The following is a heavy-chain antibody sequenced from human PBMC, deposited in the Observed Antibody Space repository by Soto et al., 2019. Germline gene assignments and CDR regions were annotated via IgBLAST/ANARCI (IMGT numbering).Heavy chain of an antibody. J-gene: IGHJ4*02. CDR2: IYYSGST. CDR3: ARRLKNYYGSGSYYKHFDY. D-gene: IGHD3-10*01. V-gene: IGHV4-39*01. Sequence: SETLSLTCTVSGGSISSSSYYWGWIRQPPGKGLEWIGSIYYSGSTYYNPSLKSRVTISVDTSKNQFSPKLSSVTAADTAVYYCARRLKNYYGSGSYYKHFDYWGQGTLVTVSS. CDR1: GGSISSSSYY.